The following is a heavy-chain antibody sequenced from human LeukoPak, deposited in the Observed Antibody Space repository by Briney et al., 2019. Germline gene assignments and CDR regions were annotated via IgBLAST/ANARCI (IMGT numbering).Heavy chain of an antibody. J-gene: IGHJ6*02. CDR3: ARDRAYYDILTDYYYYYGMDV. D-gene: IGHD3-9*01. V-gene: IGHV4-59*01. CDR2: IYYSVRT. CDR1: GGSISSYY. Sequence: SETLSLTCTDSGGSISSYYWSWIRQPPGKGLEWIGYIYYSVRTNYNTSLKSRVTISVDTSKNQFSLKLSSVTAADTAVYYCARDRAYYDILTDYYYYYGMDVWGQGTTVTVSS.